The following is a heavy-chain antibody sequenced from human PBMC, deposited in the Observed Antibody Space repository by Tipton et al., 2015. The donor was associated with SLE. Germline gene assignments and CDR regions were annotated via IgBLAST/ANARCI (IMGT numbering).Heavy chain of an antibody. D-gene: IGHD2-15*01. CDR2: INPNSGGT. CDR1: GYTFTGYY. V-gene: IGHV1-2*02. CDR3: AREYCSGGSCYYGMDV. Sequence: QSGPEVKKPGASVKVSCKASGYTFTGYYMHWARQAPGQGLEWMGWINPNSGGTNYAQKFQGRVTMTRDTSISTAYMELSRLRSDDTAVYYCAREYCSGGSCYYGMDVWGQGTTVTVSS. J-gene: IGHJ6*02.